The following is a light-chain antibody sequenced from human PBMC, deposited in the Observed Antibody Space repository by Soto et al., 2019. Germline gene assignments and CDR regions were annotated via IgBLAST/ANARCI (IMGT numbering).Light chain of an antibody. Sequence: IGLTQCASTMSVSPGESATLSCRASQSMXSHVGWYEKKPGQAPRLLIXGESTRATGIPERFSGSGSGRDFTLTIIRMDPAYFAVYYCQHYGKSPPITFGGGTKVDIK. CDR3: QHYGKSPPIT. CDR2: GES. J-gene: IGKJ4*01. V-gene: IGKV3-20*01. CDR1: QSMXSH.